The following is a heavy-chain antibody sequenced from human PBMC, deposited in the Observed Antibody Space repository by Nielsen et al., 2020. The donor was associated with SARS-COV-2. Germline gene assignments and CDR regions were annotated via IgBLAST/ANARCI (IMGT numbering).Heavy chain of an antibody. CDR3: ARTIVVVVAATNWFDP. CDR1: GYTFTSYD. J-gene: IGHJ5*02. D-gene: IGHD2-15*01. CDR2: MNPNSGNT. Sequence: ASVKVSCKASGYTFTSYDINWVRQATGQGLEWMGWMNPNSGNTGYAQKFQGRVTMTRNTSISTAYMELSSLRSDDTAVYYCARTIVVVVAATNWFDPWGQGTLVTVSS. V-gene: IGHV1-8*01.